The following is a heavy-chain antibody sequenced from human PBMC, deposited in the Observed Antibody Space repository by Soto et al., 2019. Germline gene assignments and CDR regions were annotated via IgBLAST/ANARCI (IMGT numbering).Heavy chain of an antibody. CDR2: SHQSGNT. CDR3: ATRDTGRVY. V-gene: IGHV4-4*02. Sequence: QVQLQESGPGLVKPSGTLSLTCAVSGVSIGSHDWWTWVRQPPGKGLEWIGESHQSGNTNYNSSRASRVTISLAKSKNHFSLQLSSVTVADTAVYYCATRDTGRVYWGQGTLVTVSS. D-gene: IGHD5-18*01. J-gene: IGHJ4*02. CDR1: GVSIGSHDW.